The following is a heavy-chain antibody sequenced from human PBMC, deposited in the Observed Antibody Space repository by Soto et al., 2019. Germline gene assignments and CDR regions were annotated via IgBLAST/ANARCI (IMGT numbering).Heavy chain of an antibody. Sequence: SVKVSCKASGGTFSSYAISWVRQAPGQGLEWMGGIIPIFGTANYAQKFQGRVTITADESTSTAYMELSSLRSEDTAVYYCARDEVRIQLHTPQYRYNWFDPWGQGTLVTVSS. CDR3: ARDEVRIQLHTPQYRYNWFDP. D-gene: IGHD5-18*01. CDR1: GGTFSSYA. V-gene: IGHV1-69*13. J-gene: IGHJ5*02. CDR2: IIPIFGTA.